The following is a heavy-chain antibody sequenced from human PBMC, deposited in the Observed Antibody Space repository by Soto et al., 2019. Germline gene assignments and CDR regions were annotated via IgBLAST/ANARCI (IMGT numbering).Heavy chain of an antibody. CDR3: AHYNSTSSFDY. CDR2: IYWEDDK. CDR1: GFSLSTSGMG. J-gene: IGHJ4*02. V-gene: IGHV2-5*02. Sequence: QITLKESGPTLVKPTQTFTLACTFSGFSLSTSGMGVGWIRQPPGKALEWLALIYWEDDKRYSPSLKSRLTITKDTSKDQVVLTMTNMDPVDTATYYCAHYNSTSSFDYWGQGTLVAVSS. D-gene: IGHD6-6*01.